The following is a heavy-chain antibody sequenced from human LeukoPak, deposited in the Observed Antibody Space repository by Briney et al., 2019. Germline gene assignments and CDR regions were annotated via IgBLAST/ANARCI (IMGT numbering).Heavy chain of an antibody. CDR2: INHSGST. CDR3: ARANGNYYDSSGYYLAFCDY. D-gene: IGHD3-22*01. Sequence: PSETLSLTCAVYGGSFSGYYWSWIRQPPGKGLEWIGEINHSGSTNYNPSLKSRVTISVDTSKNQFSLKLSSVTAADTAVYYCARANGNYYDSSGYYLAFCDYWGQGTLVTVSS. V-gene: IGHV4-34*01. CDR1: GGSFSGYY. J-gene: IGHJ4*02.